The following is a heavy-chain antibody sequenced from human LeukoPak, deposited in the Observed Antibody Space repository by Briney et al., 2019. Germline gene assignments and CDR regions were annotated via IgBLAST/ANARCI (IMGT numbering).Heavy chain of an antibody. J-gene: IGHJ4*02. Sequence: GGSLRLSCAASGFTFSSYEMIWVRQAPGKGLEWVSYISSSGSTIYYADSVKGRFTISRDNAKNSLYLQMNSLRAEDTAVYYCARGGYGDYPFDYWGQGTLVTVSS. V-gene: IGHV3-48*03. CDR3: ARGGYGDYPFDY. D-gene: IGHD4-17*01. CDR2: ISSSGSTI. CDR1: GFTFSSYE.